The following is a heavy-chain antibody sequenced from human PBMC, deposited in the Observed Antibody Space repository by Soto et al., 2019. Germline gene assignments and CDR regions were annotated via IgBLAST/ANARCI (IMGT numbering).Heavy chain of an antibody. D-gene: IGHD6-13*01. J-gene: IGHJ3*02. CDR1: GFTFSSCA. V-gene: IGHV3-30-3*01. Sequence: GGSLRLSCAASGFTFSSCAMHWVRQAPGKGLEWVAVISYDGSNKYYADSVKGRFTISRDNSKNTLYLQMNSLRAEDTAVYYCADSSSWYINAFDIWGQGTMVTVSS. CDR2: ISYDGSNK. CDR3: ADSSSWYINAFDI.